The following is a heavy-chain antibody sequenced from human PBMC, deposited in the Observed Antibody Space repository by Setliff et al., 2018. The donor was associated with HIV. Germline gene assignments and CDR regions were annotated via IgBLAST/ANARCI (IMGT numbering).Heavy chain of an antibody. D-gene: IGHD1-26*01. V-gene: IGHV4-39*07. J-gene: IGHJ4*02. Sequence: ETLSLTCTVSGASSIYFWGWLRQPPGKGLEGIGSVYYSGSTYYNPSLKSRVTISMDTSKNQFSLKLNSVTAADTAVYYCAKDRSGSYRTFDYWGPGIQVTVSS. CDR1: GASSIYF. CDR2: VYYSGST. CDR3: AKDRSGSYRTFDY.